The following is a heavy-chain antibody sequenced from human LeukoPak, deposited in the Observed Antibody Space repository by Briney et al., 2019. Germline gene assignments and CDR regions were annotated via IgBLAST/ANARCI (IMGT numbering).Heavy chain of an antibody. CDR3: ARDPFFSAP. Sequence: GESLRLSCQVAGFTIRNHWMSWVRQAPGKVLEWVANIKEDGGEKYYVDSVKGRFTISRDNGKNSLYLQMNSLRVDDTALYYCARDPFFSAPWGQGTLVTVSS. J-gene: IGHJ5*02. D-gene: IGHD2/OR15-2a*01. V-gene: IGHV3-7*01. CDR2: IKEDGGEK. CDR1: GFTIRNHW.